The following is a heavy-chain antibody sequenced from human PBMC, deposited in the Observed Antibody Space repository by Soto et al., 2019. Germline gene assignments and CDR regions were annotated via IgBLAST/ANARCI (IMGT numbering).Heavy chain of an antibody. CDR3: ASYTSIPIFDVVAYYRFDP. V-gene: IGHV1-18*04. CDR1: GYTFTSYA. D-gene: IGHD3-3*01. J-gene: IGHJ5*02. CDR2: ISAYNGNT. Sequence: GASVKVSCKAAGYTFTSYAISWVLQAPGQGLEWMGWISAYNGNTNYAQKLQGRVTMTTDTSTSTAYMELRSLRSDDTAVYYCASYTSIPIFDVVAYYRFDPWGQGTLVTVSS.